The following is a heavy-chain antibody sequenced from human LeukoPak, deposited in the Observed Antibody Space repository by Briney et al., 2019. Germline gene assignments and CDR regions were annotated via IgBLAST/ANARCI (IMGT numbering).Heavy chain of an antibody. J-gene: IGHJ3*02. CDR3: AGDVTPVVVTAIGDAFDI. D-gene: IGHD2-21*02. Sequence: ASVKVSCKASGYTFTSYYMHWVRQAPGQGLEWMGIINPSGGSTSYAQKFQGRVTMTRDTSTSTVYMELSSLRSEDTAVYYCAGDVTPVVVTAIGDAFDIWGQGTMVTVSS. CDR2: INPSGGST. V-gene: IGHV1-46*01. CDR1: GYTFTSYY.